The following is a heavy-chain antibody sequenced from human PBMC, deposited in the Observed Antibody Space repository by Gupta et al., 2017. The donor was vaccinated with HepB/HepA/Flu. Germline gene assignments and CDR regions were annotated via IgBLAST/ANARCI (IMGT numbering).Heavy chain of an antibody. CDR1: GFSLTAAW. D-gene: IGHD1-26*01. J-gene: IGHJ6*02. Sequence: EVPLVTSGGGLVNPGGSLRLYCEASGFSLTAAWMTWVRQVPGKGLECVGRIKSSIEGGIIDYAGPVRGRFTISRDESKNTLYLQMNSLKSEDTSIYYCARELGATGSYYYGMDVWGQGTTVTVS. V-gene: IGHV3-15*01. CDR3: ARELGATGSYYYGMDV. CDR2: IKSSIEGGII.